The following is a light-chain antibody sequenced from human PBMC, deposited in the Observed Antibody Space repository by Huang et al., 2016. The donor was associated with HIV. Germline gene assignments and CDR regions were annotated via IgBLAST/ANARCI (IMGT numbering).Light chain of an antibody. CDR3: QQYNNWPPYT. Sequence: EIVMTQSPATLSVSPGERATHSCRASQSVSSNVAWYKQNPAQAPRLLIYGASTRATGIPARCSCGGSGTEVTLTISSLQSEDFAVYYCQQYNNWPPYTFGQGTKLEIK. CDR1: QSVSSN. J-gene: IGKJ2*01. V-gene: IGKV3-15*01. CDR2: GAS.